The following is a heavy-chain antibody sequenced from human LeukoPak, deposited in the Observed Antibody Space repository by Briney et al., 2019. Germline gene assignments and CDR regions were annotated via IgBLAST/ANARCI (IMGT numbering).Heavy chain of an antibody. V-gene: IGHV3-21*01. J-gene: IGHJ5*02. CDR1: GFTFSSYS. D-gene: IGHD3-10*01. CDR2: ISSSSSYI. CDR3: ARIMVRGVIGLRRHWFDP. Sequence: GGSLRLSCAASGFTFSSYSMNWVRQAPGKGLEWVSSISSSSSYIYYADSVKGRFTISRDNAKNSLYLQMNSLRAEDTAVYYCARIMVRGVIGLRRHWFDPWGQGTLATVSS.